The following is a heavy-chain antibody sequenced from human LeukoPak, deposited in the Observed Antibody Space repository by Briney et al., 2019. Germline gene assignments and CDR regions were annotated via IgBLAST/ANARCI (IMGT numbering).Heavy chain of an antibody. CDR3: AKKVRGPSHPLDF. CDR1: GYTFTGYA. V-gene: IGHV1-2*02. J-gene: IGHJ4*02. D-gene: IGHD5-12*01. CDR2: VNPEKRDT. Sequence: ASVMVSCKASGYTFTGYAMHWVRQAPGQGLEWMGWVNPEKRDTGYAHKFQGRVTMTSDTSISTAYMELSSLRSDDTAVYYCAKKVRGPSHPLDFWGQGTLVTVSS.